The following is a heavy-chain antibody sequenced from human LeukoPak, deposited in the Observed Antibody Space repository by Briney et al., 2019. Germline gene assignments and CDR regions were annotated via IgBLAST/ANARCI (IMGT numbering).Heavy chain of an antibody. D-gene: IGHD5-24*01. CDR2: IYYGGST. J-gene: IGHJ4*02. CDR3: ARVKVEMATRSFDY. CDR1: GGSVSSSSYY. V-gene: IGHV4-39*01. Sequence: SETLSLTCTVSGGSVSSSSYYWGWIRQPPGKGLEWIGSIYYGGSTYYNPSLKSRVTISVDTSKNQFSLKLSSVTAADTAVYYCARVKVEMATRSFDYWGQGTLVTVSS.